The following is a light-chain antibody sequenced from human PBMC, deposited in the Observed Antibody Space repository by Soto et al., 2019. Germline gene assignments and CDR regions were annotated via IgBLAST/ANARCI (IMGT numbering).Light chain of an antibody. CDR3: QTWGTGIQV. Sequence: QPVLTQSPSASASLGASVKLTCTLSSGHSNYAIAWHQQQPEKGPRYLMKLNSDGSHNKGDGIPDRFSGSRSGAERYLTISSLQSEDEADYYCQTWGTGIQVFGGGTQLTVL. V-gene: IGLV4-69*01. CDR1: SGHSNYA. CDR2: LNSDGSH. J-gene: IGLJ3*02.